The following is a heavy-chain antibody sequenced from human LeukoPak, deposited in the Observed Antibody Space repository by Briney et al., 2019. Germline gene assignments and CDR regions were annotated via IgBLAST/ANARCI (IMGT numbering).Heavy chain of an antibody. J-gene: IGHJ5*02. CDR2: INWNGGNT. CDR3: ARTSDGNWFDP. CDR1: GFTFDDYG. D-gene: IGHD1-26*01. V-gene: IGHV3-20*04. Sequence: GGSLRLSCAASGFTFDDYGMSWVRQGPGKGLEWVSGINWNGGNTDYADSVKGRFTIFRDNAKNSLYLEMDSLRVEDTALYYCARTSDGNWFDPWGQGTLVTVSS.